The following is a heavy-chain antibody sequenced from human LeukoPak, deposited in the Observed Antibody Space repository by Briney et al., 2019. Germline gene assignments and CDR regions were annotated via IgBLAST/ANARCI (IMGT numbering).Heavy chain of an antibody. D-gene: IGHD3-10*01. Sequence: GGSLRLSCAASGFTVSSNYMSWVRQAPGKGLEWVSVIYSGGSTYYADSVKGRFTISRDNSKNTLYLQMNSLRAEDTAVYYCARTSYYYGSGSYYNVIGEAYFDYWGQGTLVTVSS. CDR1: GFTVSSNY. V-gene: IGHV3-53*01. CDR3: ARTSYYYGSGSYYNVIGEAYFDY. J-gene: IGHJ4*02. CDR2: IYSGGST.